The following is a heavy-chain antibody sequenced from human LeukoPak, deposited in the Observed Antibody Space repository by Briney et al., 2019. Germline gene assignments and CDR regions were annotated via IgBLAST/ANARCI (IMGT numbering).Heavy chain of an antibody. J-gene: IGHJ6*02. CDR1: GFTFSSYS. V-gene: IGHV3-21*01. Sequence: GGSLRLSCAASGFTFSSYSMNWVRQAPGKGLEWVPSISSSSSYIYYADSVKGRFTISRDNAKNSLYLQMNSLRAEDTAVYYCARDSRYYGMDVWGQGTTVTVSS. CDR3: ARDSRYYGMDV. CDR2: ISSSSSYI.